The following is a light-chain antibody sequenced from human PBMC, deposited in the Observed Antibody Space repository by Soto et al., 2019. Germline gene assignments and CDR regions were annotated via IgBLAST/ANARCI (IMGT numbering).Light chain of an antibody. CDR2: HAS. Sequence: ENVLTQSPGTLSLSPGERATLSCRASQSISSSYLAWYQQKPGQTPRLLIYHASNRATGIPDRFSGSGSATDFTLTISRLEPEDFAVYYCRQYGSSPSYTFGQGTKLEIK. V-gene: IGKV3-20*01. J-gene: IGKJ2*01. CDR3: RQYGSSPSYT. CDR1: QSISSSY.